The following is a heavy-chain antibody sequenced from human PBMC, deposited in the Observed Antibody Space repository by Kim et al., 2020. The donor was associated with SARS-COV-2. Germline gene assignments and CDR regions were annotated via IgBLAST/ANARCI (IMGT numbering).Heavy chain of an antibody. D-gene: IGHD1-1*01. CDR2: IYSSGST. CDR1: GGSMTSYF. Sequence: SETLSLTCSVSGGSMTSYFWSRIRQPPGNGLEWIGYIYSSGSTNYNPSLKSRVIISVDTSKNQFTLNLNSVTAADTAVYYCARRYNWKRGLGHAFDIWG. CDR3: ARRYNWKRGLGHAFDI. V-gene: IGHV4-59*08. J-gene: IGHJ3*02.